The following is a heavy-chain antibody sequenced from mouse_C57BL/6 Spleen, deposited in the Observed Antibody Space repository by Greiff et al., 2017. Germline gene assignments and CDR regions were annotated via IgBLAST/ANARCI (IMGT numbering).Heavy chain of an antibody. V-gene: IGHV1-20*01. CDR2: INPYNGDT. Sequence: VKPGDSVKISCKASGYSFTGYFMNWVMQSHGKSLEWIGRINPYNGDTFYNQKFKGKATLTVDKSSSTAHMELRSLTSEDSAVYYCARGGYLDYWGQGTTLTVSS. J-gene: IGHJ2*01. CDR3: ARGGYLDY. CDR1: GYSFTGYF.